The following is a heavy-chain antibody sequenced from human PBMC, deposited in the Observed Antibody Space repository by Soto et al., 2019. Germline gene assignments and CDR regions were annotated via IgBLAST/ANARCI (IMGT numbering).Heavy chain of an antibody. CDR1: GGSISSGGYS. D-gene: IGHD4-17*01. Sequence: SETLSLTCAVSGGSISSGGYSWSWIRQPPGKGLEWIGEAHHSGRTNYNPSLKSRVTISVDKSKNQFSLNLNSVTAADTAVYYCARSEATVLDYWGQGTLVTVSS. CDR3: ARSEATVLDY. V-gene: IGHV4-30-2*01. CDR2: AHHSGRT. J-gene: IGHJ4*02.